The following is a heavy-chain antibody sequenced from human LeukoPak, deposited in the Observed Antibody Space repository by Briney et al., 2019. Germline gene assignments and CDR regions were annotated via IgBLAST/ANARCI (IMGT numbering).Heavy chain of an antibody. V-gene: IGHV3-53*01. CDR1: GFTVSRNY. D-gene: IGHD2-15*01. CDR2: ITSGFTP. CDR3: AKDYSDSRVADVFLEY. Sequence: PGGSLRLSCAASGFTVSRNYMSWFRQAPGKGLEWVSGITSGFTPLYADSVKGRFTVSRDNSKNTFHMQMHSLRADDTAVYFCAKDYSDSRVADVFLEYWGQGTLVTVSS. J-gene: IGHJ4*02.